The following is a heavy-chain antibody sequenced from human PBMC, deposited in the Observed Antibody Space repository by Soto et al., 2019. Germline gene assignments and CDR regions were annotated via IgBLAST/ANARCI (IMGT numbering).Heavy chain of an antibody. J-gene: IGHJ4*02. V-gene: IGHV4-30-4*01. D-gene: IGHD2-15*01. CDR1: GGSISSGDYY. CDR2: IYYSGST. CDR3: ASAITLPDIVVVVAALHY. Sequence: SETLSLTCTVSGGSISSGDYYWSWIRQPPGKGLEWIGYIYYSGSTYYNPSLKSRVTISVDTSKNQFSLKLSSVTAADTAVYYCASAITLPDIVVVVAALHYWSQATLVTVSS.